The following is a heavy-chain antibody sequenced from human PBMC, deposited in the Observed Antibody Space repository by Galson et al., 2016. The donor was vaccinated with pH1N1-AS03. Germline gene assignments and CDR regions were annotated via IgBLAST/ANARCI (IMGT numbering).Heavy chain of an antibody. V-gene: IGHV3-30*02. J-gene: IGHJ3*01. CDR3: AKSEGWWAFYV. CDR2: VREDGSLA. Sequence: SLRLSCAASGFTFSRHAMHWVRQPPGKGLEWVGYVREDGSLATHAGSVKGRFTISRDNSKNTVFLAMNSLRPEDTAIYYCAKSEGWWAFYVWGQGTMVTVSS. CDR1: GFTFSRHA. D-gene: IGHD2-8*02.